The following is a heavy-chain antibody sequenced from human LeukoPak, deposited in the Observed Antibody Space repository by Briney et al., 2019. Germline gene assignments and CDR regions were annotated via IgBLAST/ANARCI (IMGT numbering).Heavy chain of an antibody. Sequence: PGGSLRLSCTASGFTLGDYAMSWFRQAPGKGLEWVGIIIAKTYGGTTQYAASVKGRFTISRDDSKSIGYLQMNSLKTEDTAVYYCTRDTRGGPSAAGPLWGQGTLVTVSS. J-gene: IGHJ4*02. CDR2: IIAKTYGGTT. V-gene: IGHV3-49*03. D-gene: IGHD6-13*01. CDR3: TRDTRGGPSAAGPL. CDR1: GFTLGDYA.